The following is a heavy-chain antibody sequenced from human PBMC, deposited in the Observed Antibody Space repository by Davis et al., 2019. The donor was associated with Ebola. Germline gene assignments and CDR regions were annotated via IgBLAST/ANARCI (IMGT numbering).Heavy chain of an antibody. CDR1: GFIFSSYV. D-gene: IGHD1-26*01. CDR3: AKDEGGSYSGVSDAFDI. V-gene: IGHV3-23*01. J-gene: IGHJ3*02. Sequence: GESLKISCAASGFIFSSYVMSWVRQAPGKGLEWVSAISRSGGSTYYADSVKGRFTVSRDNSKNTLYLQMNSLRAEDTAVYYCAKDEGGSYSGVSDAFDIWGQGTMVTVSS. CDR2: ISRSGGST.